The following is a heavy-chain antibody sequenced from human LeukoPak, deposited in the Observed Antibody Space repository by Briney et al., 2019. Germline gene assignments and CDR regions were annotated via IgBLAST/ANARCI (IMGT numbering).Heavy chain of an antibody. CDR1: GFTFDDYG. J-gene: IGHJ4*02. D-gene: IGHD6-19*01. Sequence: GGPLRLSCAASGFTFDDYGMSWVRQAPGKGLDWVSSISGSGAGTYYADSVKGRFTISRDNSKNTLYLQMNSLRAEDTAVYYCAKSIAVAFYSWGQGTLVTVSS. V-gene: IGHV3-23*01. CDR3: AKSIAVAFYS. CDR2: ISGSGAGT.